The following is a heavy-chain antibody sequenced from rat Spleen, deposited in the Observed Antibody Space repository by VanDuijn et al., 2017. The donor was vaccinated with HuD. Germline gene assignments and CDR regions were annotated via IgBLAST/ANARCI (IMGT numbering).Heavy chain of an antibody. CDR2: MWSGGST. J-gene: IGHJ3*01. CDR1: GFSLTSYN. CDR3: TRDHSYWGGYYPGGFAY. V-gene: IGHV2-45*01. D-gene: IGHD1-12*03. Sequence: QVQLKESGPGLVQPSETLSLTCTVSGFSLTSYNVHWVRQPPGKGLEWMGIMWSGGSTDYNSALKSRLSISRDTSKSQVFLKMNSLQAEDTAIYFCTRDHSYWGGYYPGGFAYWGQGTLVTVSS.